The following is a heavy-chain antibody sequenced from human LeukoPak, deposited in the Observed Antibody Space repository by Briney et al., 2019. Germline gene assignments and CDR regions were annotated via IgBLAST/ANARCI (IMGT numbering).Heavy chain of an antibody. CDR2: GGT. CDR3: ARDNRGILWFGAPRLFYFDY. Sequence: GGTNYAQKFQRWVTMTRDTSISTAYMELSRLRSDDTAVYYCARDNRGILWFGAPRLFYFDYWGQGTLVTVSS. J-gene: IGHJ4*02. D-gene: IGHD3-10*01. V-gene: IGHV1-2*04.